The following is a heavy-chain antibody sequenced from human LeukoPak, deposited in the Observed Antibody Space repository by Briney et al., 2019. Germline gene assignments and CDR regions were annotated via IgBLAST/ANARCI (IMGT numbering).Heavy chain of an antibody. CDR2: IYHSGST. J-gene: IGHJ4*02. V-gene: IGHV4-38-2*02. Sequence: SETLSLTCTVSGYSISSGYYWGWIRQPPGKGLEWIGSIYHSGSTYYNPSLKSRVTISVVTSKNQFSLKLSSVTAADTAVYYCARGPAAAPLPNDYWGQGTLVTVSS. CDR3: ARGPAAAPLPNDY. D-gene: IGHD6-13*01. CDR1: GYSISSGYY.